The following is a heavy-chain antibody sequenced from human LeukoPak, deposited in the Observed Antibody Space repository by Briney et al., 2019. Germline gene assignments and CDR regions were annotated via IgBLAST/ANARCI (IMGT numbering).Heavy chain of an antibody. CDR2: IYYSGST. CDR1: GGSISSYY. V-gene: IGHV4-59*08. J-gene: IGHJ1*01. D-gene: IGHD3-9*01. CDR3: ARTYDILTGPYFQH. Sequence: SETLSLTCTVSGGSISSYYWSWIRQPPGKGLEWIGYIYYSGSTNYNPSLKSRVTISVDTYTNQSSLKLSSVTAADTAVYYCARTYDILTGPYFQHWGQGTLVTVSS.